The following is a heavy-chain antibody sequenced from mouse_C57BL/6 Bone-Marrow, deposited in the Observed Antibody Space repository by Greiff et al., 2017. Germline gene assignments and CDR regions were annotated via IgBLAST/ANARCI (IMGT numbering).Heavy chain of an antibody. CDR2: ISDGGSYT. Sequence: EVQVVESGGGLVKPGGSLKLSCAASGFTFSSYAMSWVRQTPEKRLEWVATISDGGSYTYHPDNVKGRFTISRDNAKNNLYLQMSHLKSEDTAMYYCARARYGTTVVDPYYFDYWGQGTTLTVSS. V-gene: IGHV5-4*01. CDR1: GFTFSSYA. D-gene: IGHD1-1*01. J-gene: IGHJ2*01. CDR3: ARARYGTTVVDPYYFDY.